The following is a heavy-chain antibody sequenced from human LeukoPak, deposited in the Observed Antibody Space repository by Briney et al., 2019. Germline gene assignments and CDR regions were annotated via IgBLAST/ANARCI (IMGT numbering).Heavy chain of an antibody. V-gene: IGHV3-9*01. CDR3: AKDRYAASSGCGDY. Sequence: QPGRPLRLSCAASGFTFDDYAMHWVRQAPGKGLEWVSGINWNSGSIGYADSVKGRFTISRDNAKNSLYLQMNSLRAEDTALYYCAKDRYAASSGCGDYWGQGTLVTVSS. CDR2: INWNSGSI. J-gene: IGHJ4*02. CDR1: GFTFDDYA. D-gene: IGHD6-19*01.